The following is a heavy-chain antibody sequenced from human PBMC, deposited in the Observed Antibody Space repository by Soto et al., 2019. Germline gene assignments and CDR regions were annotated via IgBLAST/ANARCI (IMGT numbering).Heavy chain of an antibody. CDR3: ARTSLRSMIVTLIDY. Sequence: SETLSLTCTVSGGSISSSNYYWGWIRQPPGKGLEWVGTLTYSGSTYYSPSLKSRVTISVDTSENQFSLKLTSVTAADTAVYYCARTSLRSMIVTLIDYWGQGTLVTVSS. V-gene: IGHV4-39*01. CDR1: GGSISSSNYY. J-gene: IGHJ4*02. CDR2: LTYSGST. D-gene: IGHD3-22*01.